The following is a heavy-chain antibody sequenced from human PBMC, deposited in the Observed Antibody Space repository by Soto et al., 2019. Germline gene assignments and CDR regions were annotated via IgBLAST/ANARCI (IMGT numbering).Heavy chain of an antibody. CDR3: VKVGVRCSGGSCYSGLYTMDV. D-gene: IGHD2-15*01. CDR1: GFTFSSYA. CDR2: ISSNGGST. Sequence: EVQLVESGGGLVQPGGSLRLSCSASGFTFSSYAMHWVRQAPGKGLEYVSAISSNGGSTYYADSVKDRFTISRDNSKNTLYLQMSSLRAEETAVYYCVKVGVRCSGGSCYSGLYTMDVWGQGTTVTVSS. J-gene: IGHJ6*02. V-gene: IGHV3-64D*06.